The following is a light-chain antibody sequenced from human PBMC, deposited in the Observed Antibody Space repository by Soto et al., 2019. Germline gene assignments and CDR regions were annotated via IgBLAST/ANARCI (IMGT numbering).Light chain of an antibody. CDR1: QSISSH. CDR3: QQRHNWPLT. V-gene: IGKV3-11*01. Sequence: EIVLTQSPATLSLSPGERATLSCRASQSISSHLAWYQQKPGQAPRLLIYDASNRATGIPVRFSGSGSGTDFPLTINSLEPEDFAVYYCQQRHNWPLTFGGGTKVENK. J-gene: IGKJ4*01. CDR2: DAS.